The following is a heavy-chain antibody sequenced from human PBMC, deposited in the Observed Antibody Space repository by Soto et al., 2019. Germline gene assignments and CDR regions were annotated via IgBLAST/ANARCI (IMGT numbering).Heavy chain of an antibody. Sequence: GESLKISCQGSGYSFTSYWIGWVRQMPGKGLEWMGIIYPGDSDTRYSPSFQGQVTISADKSISTAYLQWSSLKASDTAMYYCARHKGLGYCSGGSCYSNWFDPWGQGTLVTVSS. J-gene: IGHJ5*02. D-gene: IGHD2-15*01. V-gene: IGHV5-51*01. CDR3: ARHKGLGYCSGGSCYSNWFDP. CDR2: IYPGDSDT. CDR1: GYSFTSYW.